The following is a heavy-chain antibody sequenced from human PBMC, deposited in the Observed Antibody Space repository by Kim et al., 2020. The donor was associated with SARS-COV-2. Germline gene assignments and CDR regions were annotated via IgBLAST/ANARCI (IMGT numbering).Heavy chain of an antibody. J-gene: IGHJ6*02. CDR1: GFTFRNHA. V-gene: IGHV3-23*01. CDR2: ITAGPGST. Sequence: GGSLRLSCAASGFTFRNHAMNWVRQAPGKGLEWVSAITAGPGSTSYVDSVKGRFTISRDNSKNTLSLQMSSLRAEDTAVYYCATEVTQTYYYGMDVWGQGTTCTVSS. D-gene: IGHD2-21*02. CDR3: ATEVTQTYYYGMDV.